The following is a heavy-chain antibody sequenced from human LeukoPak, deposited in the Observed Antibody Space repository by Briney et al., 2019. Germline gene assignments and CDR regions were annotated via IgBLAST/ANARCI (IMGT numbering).Heavy chain of an antibody. V-gene: IGHV4-34*01. CDR3: ARVRLVGYDILTGYYSFDY. Sequence: KPSETLSLTCAVYGGSFSGYYWSWIRQPPGKGLEWIGEINHSGSTNYNPSLKSRVTISVDTSKNQFSLKLSSVTAADTAVYYCARVRLVGYDILTGYYSFDYWSQGTLVTVSS. CDR2: INHSGST. J-gene: IGHJ4*02. CDR1: GGSFSGYY. D-gene: IGHD3-9*01.